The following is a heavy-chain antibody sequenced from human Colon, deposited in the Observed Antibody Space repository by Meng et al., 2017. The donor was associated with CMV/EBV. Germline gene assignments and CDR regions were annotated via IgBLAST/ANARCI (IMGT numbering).Heavy chain of an antibody. D-gene: IGHD2-8*01. CDR1: GFTFSSYE. Sequence: GESLKISCAASGFTFSSYEMNWVRQAPGKGLEWVSYISSSGSTIYYADSVKGRLTISRDNAKNSLYLQMNSLRAEDTAVYYCARDGILMVYAIEGGYGMDVWGQGTTVTVSS. J-gene: IGHJ6*02. V-gene: IGHV3-48*03. CDR3: ARDGILMVYAIEGGYGMDV. CDR2: ISSSGSTI.